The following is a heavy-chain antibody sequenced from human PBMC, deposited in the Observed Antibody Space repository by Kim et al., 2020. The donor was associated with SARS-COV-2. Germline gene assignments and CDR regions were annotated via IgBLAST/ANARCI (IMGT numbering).Heavy chain of an antibody. J-gene: IGHJ5*02. Sequence: QDGSEKYYVDSVKGQFTISRDNAKNSLYLQMNSLRGEDTAVYYCVSAPDLWGQGTLVTVSS. V-gene: IGHV3-7*01. CDR3: VSAPDL. CDR2: QDGSEK.